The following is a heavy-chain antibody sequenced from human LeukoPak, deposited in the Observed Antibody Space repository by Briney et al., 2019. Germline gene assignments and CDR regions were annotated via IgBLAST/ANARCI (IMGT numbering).Heavy chain of an antibody. Sequence: GGSLRLSCTASGFAFSDYWMSWVRQAPGKGLEWLANINQDGSQTSYVGSVRGRFTVSRDNAKNSLYLQMNSLRADDTAVYYCARDSSPRYSGYDWVYWGRGTLVTVSS. CDR1: GFAFSDYW. CDR3: ARDSSPRYSGYDWVY. V-gene: IGHV3-7*01. CDR2: INQDGSQT. D-gene: IGHD5-12*01. J-gene: IGHJ4*02.